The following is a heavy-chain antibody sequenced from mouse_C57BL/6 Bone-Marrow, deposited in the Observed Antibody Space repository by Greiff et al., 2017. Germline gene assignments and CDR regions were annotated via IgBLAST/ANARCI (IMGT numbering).Heavy chain of an antibody. Sequence: EVQLVESGGGLVKPGGSLKLSCAASGFTFSSYAMSWVRQTPEKRLEWVATISDGGSYTYYPDNVKGRFTISRDNAKNNLYLQMSHLKSEDTAMYYCAREYASYFDYWGQGTTLTVSS. CDR1: GFTFSSYA. CDR3: AREYASYFDY. V-gene: IGHV5-4*01. J-gene: IGHJ2*01. CDR2: ISDGGSYT.